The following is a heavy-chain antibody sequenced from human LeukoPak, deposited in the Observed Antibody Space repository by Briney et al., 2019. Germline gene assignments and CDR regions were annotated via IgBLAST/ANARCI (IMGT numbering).Heavy chain of an antibody. CDR1: GGSFSGYY. CDR3: ARPYSSGWSPFDY. CDR2: INHSGST. Sequence: SETLSLTCAVYGGSFSGYYWSWIRQPPGKGLEWIGEINHSGSTNYNPSLKSRVTISVDTSKNQFSLKLSSVTAADTAVYYCARPYSSGWSPFDYWGQGTLVTVSS. J-gene: IGHJ4*02. D-gene: IGHD6-19*01. V-gene: IGHV4-34*01.